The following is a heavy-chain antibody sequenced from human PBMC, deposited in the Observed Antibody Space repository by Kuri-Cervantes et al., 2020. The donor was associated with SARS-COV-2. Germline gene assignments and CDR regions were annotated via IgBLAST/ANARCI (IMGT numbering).Heavy chain of an antibody. D-gene: IGHD2-2*01. Sequence: SETLSLTCTVSGGSLSRGSYYWSWIRQPAGKGLEWIGYIYTSGSINYNPSLKSRVTISVDTSKNQFSLKLSSVTAADTAVYYCARGAYCSSTSCYGPYYYMDVWGKGTTVTVSS. CDR2: IYTSGSI. J-gene: IGHJ6*03. CDR3: ARGAYCSSTSCYGPYYYMDV. V-gene: IGHV4-61*10. CDR1: GGSLSRGSYY.